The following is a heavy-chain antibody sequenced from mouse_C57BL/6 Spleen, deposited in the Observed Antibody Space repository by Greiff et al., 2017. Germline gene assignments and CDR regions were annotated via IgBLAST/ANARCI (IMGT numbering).Heavy chain of an antibody. J-gene: IGHJ4*01. Sequence: EVQLVESGGGLVQPGASPKLSCAASGFTFSDYYMYWVRQTPEKRLEWVAYISNGVGSTYYPDTVKGRVTISRDTATNTLYLQMSRQKSEDTAMYYCERLDYTAMDYWGQGTSVTVSS. V-gene: IGHV5-12*01. D-gene: IGHD2-13*01. CDR2: ISNGVGST. CDR1: GFTFSDYY. CDR3: ERLDYTAMDY.